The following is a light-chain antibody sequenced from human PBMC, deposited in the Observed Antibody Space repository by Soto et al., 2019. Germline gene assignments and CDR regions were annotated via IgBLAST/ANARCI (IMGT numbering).Light chain of an antibody. J-gene: IGLJ1*01. CDR1: SSDVGGSNY. CDR2: EVS. V-gene: IGLV2-14*01. Sequence: QSALTQPASVSGSPGQSITISCTGTSSDVGGSNYVSWYQQHPGKAPKLMIYEVSNRPSGVSNRFSGSKSGNTASLTISGLQAEDEADYYCSSYTSSSTYVFGTGTKVTV. CDR3: SSYTSSSTYV.